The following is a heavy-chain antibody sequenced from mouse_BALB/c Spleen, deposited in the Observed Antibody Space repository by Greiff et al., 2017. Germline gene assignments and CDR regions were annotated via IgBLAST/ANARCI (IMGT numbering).Heavy chain of an antibody. V-gene: IGHV5-6-5*01. J-gene: IGHJ3*01. CDR3: ARAGGSGASWFAY. Sequence: EVKLEESGGGLVKPGGSLKLSCAASGFTFSDYYMYWVRQTPEKRLEWVATISSGGSTYYPDSVKGRFTISRDNARNILYLQMSSLRSEDTAMYYCARAGGSGASWFAYWGQGTLVTVSA. CDR1: GFTFSDYY. CDR2: ISSGGST.